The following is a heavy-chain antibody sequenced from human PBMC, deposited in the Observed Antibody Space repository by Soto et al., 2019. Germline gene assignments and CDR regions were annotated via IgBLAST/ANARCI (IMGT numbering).Heavy chain of an antibody. J-gene: IGHJ4*02. V-gene: IGHV4-34*01. CDR1: DGPLIGYY. D-gene: IGHD3-9*01. CDR3: ARDDKSYYYDIPKSYFDS. Sequence: SETLSLTCVVYDGPLIGYYWSWIRQPPGKGLEWIGEINHSGNTNYNPSLNPSLKSRVTISVDASKNQFSLNLRSVTATDTAVYYCARDDKSYYYDIPKSYFDSWGQGTPVTVSS. CDR2: INHSGNT.